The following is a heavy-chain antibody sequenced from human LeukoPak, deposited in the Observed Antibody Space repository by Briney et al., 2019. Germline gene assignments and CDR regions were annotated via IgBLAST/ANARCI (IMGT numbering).Heavy chain of an antibody. D-gene: IGHD6-13*01. Sequence: GASVKVSCKASGDTFIRYGISWVRQAPGQGLEWMGGIIPIFGTANYAQKFQGRVTITADKSTSTAYMELSSLRSEDTAVYYCARARSSSWVYYVDYWGQGTLVTVSS. V-gene: IGHV1-69*06. CDR3: ARARSSSWVYYVDY. J-gene: IGHJ4*02. CDR1: GDTFIRYG. CDR2: IIPIFGTA.